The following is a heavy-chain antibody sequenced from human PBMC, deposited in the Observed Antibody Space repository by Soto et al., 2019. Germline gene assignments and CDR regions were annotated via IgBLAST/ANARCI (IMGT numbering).Heavy chain of an antibody. Sequence: SETLSLTCTVSGDSISTYYWNWVRQPLGKGLEWFGYIYYLGRTNYNPSLRSRVTMSLDTSKNQISLNLNSVTAADTAVYYCARDLVGLTHFDYWGQGILVTVS. CDR3: ARDLVGLTHFDY. J-gene: IGHJ4*02. D-gene: IGHD2-8*02. V-gene: IGHV4-59*01. CDR2: IYYLGRT. CDR1: GDSISTYY.